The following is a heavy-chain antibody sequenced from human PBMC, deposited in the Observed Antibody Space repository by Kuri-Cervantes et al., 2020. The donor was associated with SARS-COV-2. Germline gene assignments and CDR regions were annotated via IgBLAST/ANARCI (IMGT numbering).Heavy chain of an antibody. CDR1: GFAFSDYS. Sequence: GESLKISCAASGFAFSDYSMSWIRQAPGKGLEWVSYFSTSGTNKYYTDSVKGRFTISRDNARKSLFLQMNSLRAEDTAVYYCARAPPGRSEYYIMDIDFGGQGTQVTVSS. D-gene: IGHD3-3*01. CDR3: ARAPPGRSEYYIMDIDF. J-gene: IGHJ4*02. CDR2: FSTSGTNK. V-gene: IGHV3-11*04.